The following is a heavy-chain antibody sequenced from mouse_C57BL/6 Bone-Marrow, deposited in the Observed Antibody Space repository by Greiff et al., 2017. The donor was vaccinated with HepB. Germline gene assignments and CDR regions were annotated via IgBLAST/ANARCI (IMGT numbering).Heavy chain of an antibody. D-gene: IGHD2-3*01. CDR2: IYPGDGDT. CDR1: GYAFSSSW. V-gene: IGHV1-82*01. CDR3: AIRAYDGYHWFAY. J-gene: IGHJ3*01. Sequence: QVQLQQSGPELVKPGASVKISCKASGYAFSSSWMNWVKQRPGKGLEWIGRIYPGDGDTNYNGKFKGKATLTADKSSSTAYMQLSSLTSEDSAVYFCAIRAYDGYHWFAYWGQGTLVTVSA.